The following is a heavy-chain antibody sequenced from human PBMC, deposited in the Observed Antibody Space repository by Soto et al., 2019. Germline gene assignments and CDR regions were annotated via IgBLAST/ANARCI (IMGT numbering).Heavy chain of an antibody. CDR2: ISWDGGIT. CDR1: GFTFEACT. D-gene: IGHD3-9*01. J-gene: IGHJ4*02. V-gene: IGHV3-43*01. Sequence: EVHLVESGGVVVQPGGSLRLSCAVSGFTFEACTMHWVRQGPGKGLEWVSLISWDGGITHYADSVKGRFTIARDNGKNSLFLEMSSLRPDDTALYYCAKDSYDILTGQKRYFDSWGQGTRVTVSA. CDR3: AKDSYDILTGQKRYFDS.